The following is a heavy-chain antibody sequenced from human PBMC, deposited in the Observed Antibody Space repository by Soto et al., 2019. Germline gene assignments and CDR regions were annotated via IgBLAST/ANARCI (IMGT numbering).Heavy chain of an antibody. CDR1: GYTFTGYY. V-gene: IGHV1-2*04. D-gene: IGHD1-20*01. CDR2: INPNSGGT. CDR3: ARVVTGTDDAFDI. Sequence: VSVKVSCKASGYTFTGYYMHWVRQAPGQGLEWMGWINPNSGGTNYAQKFQGWVTMTRDTSISTAYMELSRLRSDDTAVYYCARVVTGTDDAFDIWGQGTMVTVSS. J-gene: IGHJ3*02.